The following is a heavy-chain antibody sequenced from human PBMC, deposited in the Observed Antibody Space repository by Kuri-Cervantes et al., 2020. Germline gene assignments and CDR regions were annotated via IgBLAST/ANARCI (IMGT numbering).Heavy chain of an antibody. Sequence: ETLSLTCAASGFTVSSNYMSWVRQAPGKGLEYVSAISYNGGATSYADSVKGRFTISRDTSKNTLYLQMNSLRAEDTAVYYCAKVSDYYGMDVWGQGTTVTVSS. CDR3: AKVSDYYGMDV. CDR1: GFTVSSNY. J-gene: IGHJ6*02. CDR2: ISYNGGAT. V-gene: IGHV3-64*02. D-gene: IGHD5/OR15-5a*01.